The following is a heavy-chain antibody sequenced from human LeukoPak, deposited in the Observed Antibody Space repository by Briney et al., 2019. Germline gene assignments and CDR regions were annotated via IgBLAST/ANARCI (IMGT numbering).Heavy chain of an antibody. CDR2: IRSKANSYAT. Sequence: GGSLRLSCAASGFTFSGSAMHWVRQASGKGLEWVGRIRSKANSYATAYAASVKGRFTISRDDSKNTAYLQMNSLKTEDTAVYYCTRLGHSYGLAGDAFDIWGQGTMVTVSS. CDR1: GFTFSGSA. J-gene: IGHJ3*02. D-gene: IGHD5-18*01. V-gene: IGHV3-73*01. CDR3: TRLGHSYGLAGDAFDI.